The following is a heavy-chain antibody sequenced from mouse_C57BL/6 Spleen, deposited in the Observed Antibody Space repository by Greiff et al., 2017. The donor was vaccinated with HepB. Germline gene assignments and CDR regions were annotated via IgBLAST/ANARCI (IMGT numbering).Heavy chain of an antibody. CDR2: ISSGGSYT. V-gene: IGHV5-6*01. J-gene: IGHJ4*01. CDR3: ARHGDYSNYPYAMDY. D-gene: IGHD2-5*01. Sequence: EVQLQESGGDLVKPGGSLKLSCAASGFTFSSYGMSWVRQTPDKRLEWVATISSGGSYTYYPDSVKGRFTISRDNAKNTLYLQMSSLKSEDTAMYYCARHGDYSNYPYAMDYWGQGTSVTVSS. CDR1: GFTFSSYG.